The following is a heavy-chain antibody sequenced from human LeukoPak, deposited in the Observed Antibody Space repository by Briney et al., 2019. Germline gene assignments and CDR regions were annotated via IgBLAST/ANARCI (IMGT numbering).Heavy chain of an antibody. CDR1: GFTFSSYG. D-gene: IGHD4-17*01. J-gene: IGHJ4*02. CDR2: IWYDGSNK. Sequence: GRSLRLSCAASGFTFSSYGMHWVRQAPGKGLEWVAVIWYDGSNKYYADSVKGRFTISRDNPKNTLYLQMNSLRAEDTAVYYCARPRGGYGDYGHFDYWGQGTLVTVSS. V-gene: IGHV3-33*01. CDR3: ARPRGGYGDYGHFDY.